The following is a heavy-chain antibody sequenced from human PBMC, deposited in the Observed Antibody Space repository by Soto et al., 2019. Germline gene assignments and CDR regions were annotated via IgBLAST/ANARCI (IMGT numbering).Heavy chain of an antibody. V-gene: IGHV3-23*05. J-gene: IGHJ4*02. CDR2: IDPSGSNT. Sequence: GGSLLLSCAPSVITFSSHTMIWVRQAPGKGLEWVSTIDPSGSNTHYADSVQGRFTISRDNSRNTLHLQMNILRAEDTALYYCVSWVSAHFDYWAQGTLVTVSS. CDR1: VITFSSHT. CDR3: VSWVSAHFDY. D-gene: IGHD2-8*01.